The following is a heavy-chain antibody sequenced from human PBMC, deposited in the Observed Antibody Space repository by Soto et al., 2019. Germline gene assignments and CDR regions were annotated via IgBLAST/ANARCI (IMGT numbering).Heavy chain of an antibody. V-gene: IGHV1-3*01. CDR3: ARRGGGTVTTRVTEYFQH. D-gene: IGHD4-17*01. J-gene: IGHJ1*01. CDR1: GYTFTSYA. Sequence: QVPLVQSGAEVKKPGASVKVSCKASGYTFTSYAMHWVRQAPGQRLEWMGWINAGNGNTKYSQKFQGRVTITRDTSASTAYMELSSLRSEDTAVYYCARRGGGTVTTRVTEYFQHWGQGTLVTVSS. CDR2: INAGNGNT.